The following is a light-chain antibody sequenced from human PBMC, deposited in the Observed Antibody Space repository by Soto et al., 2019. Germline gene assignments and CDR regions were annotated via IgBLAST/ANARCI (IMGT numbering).Light chain of an antibody. CDR1: SSDVGGYNY. Sequence: QSALAQPASVSGSPGQSITISCTGTSSDVGGYNYVSWYQQHPGRAPKLIIYDVTNRPSGISNRFSGSKSGNTASLTISGLQTEEEADYYCISFTSRHIYAFGTGTKVTVL. J-gene: IGLJ1*01. V-gene: IGLV2-14*03. CDR2: DVT. CDR3: ISFTSRHIYA.